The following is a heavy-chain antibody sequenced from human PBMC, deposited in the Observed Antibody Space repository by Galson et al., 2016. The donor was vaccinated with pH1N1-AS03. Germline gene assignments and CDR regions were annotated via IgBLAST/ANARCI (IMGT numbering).Heavy chain of an antibody. D-gene: IGHD7-27*01. Sequence: QSGAEVKKPGESLKISCKGSGYTFSDYWIGWVRQMPGKGLEWMGIIYPGDSDTRYSPSFQGQVTISVDKSVSTAYLQWSSLRASDTAIYFCARHLDPTGEGQVREVLEIGGQGTMVTVSS. J-gene: IGHJ3*02. V-gene: IGHV5-51*01. CDR3: ARHLDPTGEGQVREVLEI. CDR1: GYTFSDYW. CDR2: IYPGDSDT.